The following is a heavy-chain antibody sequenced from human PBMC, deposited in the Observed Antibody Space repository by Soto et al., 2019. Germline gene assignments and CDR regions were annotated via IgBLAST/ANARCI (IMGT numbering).Heavy chain of an antibody. D-gene: IGHD3-3*01. CDR1: GGSFSGYY. V-gene: IGHV4-34*01. CDR3: AGSQADFWSL. Sequence: SETLSLTCAAYGGSFSGYYWSWIRQPPGKGLEWIGEINHSGSTNNNPSLESRVTISVDTSKNQFSLKLSSVTAADTAVYYCAGSQADFWSLWGHGTTVTVSS. J-gene: IGHJ6*02. CDR2: INHSGST.